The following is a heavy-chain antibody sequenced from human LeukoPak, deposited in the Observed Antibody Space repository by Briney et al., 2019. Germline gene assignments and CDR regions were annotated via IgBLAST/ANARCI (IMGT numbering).Heavy chain of an antibody. CDR1: GASISTYY. CDR3: ARHRATEQWLFDY. J-gene: IGHJ4*02. D-gene: IGHD6-19*01. Sequence: SETLSLTCSVSGASISTYYWSWIRQPPGKGLEWIGYIYYSGSTNYNPSLKSRVTISVDTSKNQFSLKLSSVTAADTAVYYCARHRATEQWLFDYWGQGTLVTVSS. CDR2: IYYSGST. V-gene: IGHV4-59*08.